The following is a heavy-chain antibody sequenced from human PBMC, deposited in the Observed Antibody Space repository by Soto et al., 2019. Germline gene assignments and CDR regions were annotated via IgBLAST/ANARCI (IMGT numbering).Heavy chain of an antibody. Sequence: SETLSLTCSVSGGSVSSESYYWSWIRQTPGKGLEWIGNVENSGSTKYNPPLKSRVTISVDTSKNQFPLKLSSVTGADTAVYYCARERGDSHWIDPWGQGTLVTVSS. CDR1: GGSVSSESYY. J-gene: IGHJ5*02. CDR2: VENSGST. D-gene: IGHD2-21*01. CDR3: ARERGDSHWIDP. V-gene: IGHV4-61*01.